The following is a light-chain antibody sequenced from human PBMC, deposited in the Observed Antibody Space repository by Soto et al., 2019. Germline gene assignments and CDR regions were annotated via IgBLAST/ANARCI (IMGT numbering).Light chain of an antibody. CDR2: KAS. Sequence: DIQMTQSPSTLSASVGDRVTITCRASQSISSWLAWYQQKPGKAPKLLIYKASSLESGVPSRFSGSGSETEFTLTISSLQPDDFATYYCQQYNSDSYTFGQGTKLEIK. V-gene: IGKV1-5*03. CDR3: QQYNSDSYT. CDR1: QSISSW. J-gene: IGKJ2*01.